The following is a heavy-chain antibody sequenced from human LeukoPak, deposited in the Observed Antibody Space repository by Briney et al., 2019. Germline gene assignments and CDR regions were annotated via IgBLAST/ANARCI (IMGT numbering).Heavy chain of an antibody. CDR3: ARHLYDSSGYFPYAFDI. CDR2: IYYTGST. Sequence: SETLSLTCTVSGGSISSYHWSWIRQPPGKGLEWIGYIYYTGSTNYNPSLKSRVTISVDMSKNQFSLKLASVTAADTAVYFCARHLYDSSGYFPYAFDIWGQGTMVTVSS. J-gene: IGHJ3*02. D-gene: IGHD3-22*01. CDR1: GGSISSYH. V-gene: IGHV4-59*01.